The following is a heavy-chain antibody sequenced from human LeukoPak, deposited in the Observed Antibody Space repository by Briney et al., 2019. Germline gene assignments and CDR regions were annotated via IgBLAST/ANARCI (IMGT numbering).Heavy chain of an antibody. V-gene: IGHV4-30-4*08. J-gene: IGHJ4*02. CDR3: ARFEPDSSGYYTLDY. Sequence: MPSQTLSLTCTVSGGSISSGDYYWSWIRQPPGKGLEWIGEINHSGSTNYNPSLKSRVTISVDTSKNQFSLKLSSVTAADTAVYYCARFEPDSSGYYTLDYWGQGTLVTVSS. CDR1: GGSISSGDYY. CDR2: INHSGST. D-gene: IGHD3-22*01.